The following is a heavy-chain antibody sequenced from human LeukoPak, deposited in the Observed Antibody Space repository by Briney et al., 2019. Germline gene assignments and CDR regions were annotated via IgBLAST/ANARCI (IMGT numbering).Heavy chain of an antibody. V-gene: IGHV3-53*01. J-gene: IGHJ4*02. CDR1: GLTVSSNY. CDR2: IYSGGST. Sequence: PGGSLRLSCAASGLTVSSNYMSWVRQAPGRGLEWVSVIYSGGSTYYADSVKGRFTISRDHSNNTLYLQMNSLRAKDTALYYCARYCNGGNCYFDSWGQGTLVTVSS. D-gene: IGHD2-15*01. CDR3: ARYCNGGNCYFDS.